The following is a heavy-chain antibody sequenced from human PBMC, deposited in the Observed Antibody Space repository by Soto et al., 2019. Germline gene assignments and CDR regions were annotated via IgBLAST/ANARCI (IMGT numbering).Heavy chain of an antibody. J-gene: IGHJ4*02. Sequence: EVQLVESGGGLVQPGGSLRLSCAASGFTFSSYNMNWLRQAPGKGLGWVSYISSSSSTIYYADSVKGRFTISRDNAKNSLYLQMNSLRDEDTAVYYCASAVSQITIFDYWGQGTLVTVSS. D-gene: IGHD3-3*01. V-gene: IGHV3-48*02. CDR3: ASAVSQITIFDY. CDR1: GFTFSSYN. CDR2: ISSSSSTI.